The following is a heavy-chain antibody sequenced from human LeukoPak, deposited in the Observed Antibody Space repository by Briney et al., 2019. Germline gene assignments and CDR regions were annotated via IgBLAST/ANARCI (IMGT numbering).Heavy chain of an antibody. CDR1: GGSFRGYY. D-gene: IGHD2-2*01. V-gene: IGHV4-34*01. CDR2: INHSGST. J-gene: IGHJ4*02. Sequence: RSSETLSLTCAVYGGSFRGYYWSWIRQPPGKGLEWVGEINHSGSTNYNPSLKSRVTISLDTSMKKFSLKLNSVTAADTAVYYCASTERCSTTCPLDYWGQGTLVTVSS. CDR3: ASTERCSTTCPLDY.